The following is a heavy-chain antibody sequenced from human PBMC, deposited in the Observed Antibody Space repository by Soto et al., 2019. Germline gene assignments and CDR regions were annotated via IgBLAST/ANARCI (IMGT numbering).Heavy chain of an antibody. J-gene: IGHJ4*02. CDR1: GFTFSSYG. V-gene: IGHV3-30*03. Sequence: PGGSLRLSCAASGFTFSSYGMHWVRQAPGKGLEWVAVISYDGSNKYYADSVKGRFTISRDNSKNTLYLQMNSLRAEDTAVYYCARDRSPYSSGWPDYWGQGTLVTVSS. D-gene: IGHD6-19*01. CDR3: ARDRSPYSSGWPDY. CDR2: ISYDGSNK.